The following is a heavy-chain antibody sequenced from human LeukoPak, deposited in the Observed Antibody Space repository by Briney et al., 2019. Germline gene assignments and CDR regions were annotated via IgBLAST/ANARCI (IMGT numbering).Heavy chain of an antibody. D-gene: IGHD3-10*01. J-gene: IGHJ4*02. CDR3: ARLTPLWCGELSPIDY. V-gene: IGHV4-39*01. Sequence: SETLSLTCTVSGGSISSSSYYWDWIRQPPGKGLEWIGSIYYSGSTYYNPSLKSRVTISVDTSKNQFSLKLSSVTAADTAVYYCARLTPLWCGELSPIDYWGQGTLVTVSS. CDR1: GGSISSSSYY. CDR2: IYYSGST.